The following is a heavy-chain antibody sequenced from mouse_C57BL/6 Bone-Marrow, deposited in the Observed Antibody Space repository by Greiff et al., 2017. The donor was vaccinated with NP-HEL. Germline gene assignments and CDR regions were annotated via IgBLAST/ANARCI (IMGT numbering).Heavy chain of an antibody. J-gene: IGHJ2*01. CDR3: AYYYGSIYYFDY. CDR1: GFTFSDYG. D-gene: IGHD1-1*01. V-gene: IGHV5-17*01. Sequence: EVKLMESGGGLVKPGGSLKLSCAASGFTFSDYGMHWVRQAPEKGLEWVAYISSGSSTIYYADTVKGRFTISRDNAKNTLFLQMTSLRSEDTAMYYCAYYYGSIYYFDYWGQGTTLTVSS. CDR2: ISSGSSTI.